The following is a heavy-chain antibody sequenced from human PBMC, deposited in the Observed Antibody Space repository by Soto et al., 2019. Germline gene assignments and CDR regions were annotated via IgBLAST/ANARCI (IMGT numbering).Heavy chain of an antibody. CDR1: GFTFSSYA. Sequence: PGGSLRLSCAASGFTFSSYAMSWVRQAPGKGLEWVSAISGSGGSTYYADSVKGRFTISRDNSKNTLYLQMNSLRAEDTAVYYCAKASGYSTYYYYYSGMDVWGQGTTVTVSS. J-gene: IGHJ6*02. D-gene: IGHD6-13*01. CDR3: AKASGYSTYYYYYSGMDV. CDR2: ISGSGGST. V-gene: IGHV3-23*01.